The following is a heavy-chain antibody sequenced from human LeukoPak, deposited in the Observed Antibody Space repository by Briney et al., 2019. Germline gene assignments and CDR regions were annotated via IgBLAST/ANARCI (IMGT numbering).Heavy chain of an antibody. CDR3: ARILDSSGCRGGSPFDY. Sequence: PGGSLRLSCAASGFTFSTNWMHWVRQAPGKGLVWVSRFNSDGSTTTYADSVKGRFTISRDNAKNTMYLQMNRLKVQETALCYCARILDSSGCRGGSPFDYWGQGTLATVSS. V-gene: IGHV3-74*01. CDR1: GFTFSTNW. D-gene: IGHD2-15*01. CDR2: FNSDGSTT. J-gene: IGHJ4*02.